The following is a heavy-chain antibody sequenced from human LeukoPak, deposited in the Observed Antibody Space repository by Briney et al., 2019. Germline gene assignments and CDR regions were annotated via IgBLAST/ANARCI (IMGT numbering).Heavy chain of an antibody. V-gene: IGHV3-30-3*01. D-gene: IGHD5-18*01. Sequence: GGSLRLSCAASGFTFSSYAIHWVRQAPGKGLEWVALISYDGSNKYYADSVKGRFTISRDNSENTLYLQMNSLRAEDTAVYYCARDRNTAMVVYYYYGMDVWGQGTTVTVSS. CDR1: GFTFSSYA. J-gene: IGHJ6*02. CDR3: ARDRNTAMVVYYYYGMDV. CDR2: ISYDGSNK.